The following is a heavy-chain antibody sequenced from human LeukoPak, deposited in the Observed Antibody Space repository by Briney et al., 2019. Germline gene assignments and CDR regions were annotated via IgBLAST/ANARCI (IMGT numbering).Heavy chain of an antibody. CDR2: IWYDGSNK. CDR1: GFTFSSYG. V-gene: IGHV3-33*01. Sequence: GGSLRLSCAASGFTFSSYGMHWVRQAPGKGLEWVAVIWYDGSNKYYADSVKGRFTISRDNSKNTLYLQMNSLRAEDTAVYYCARDSPRGSTGADPRGQGTLVTVSS. J-gene: IGHJ5*02. CDR3: ARDSPRGSTGADP. D-gene: IGHD2-15*01.